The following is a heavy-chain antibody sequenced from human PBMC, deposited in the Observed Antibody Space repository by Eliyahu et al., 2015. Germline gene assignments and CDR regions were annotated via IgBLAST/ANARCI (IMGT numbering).Heavy chain of an antibody. J-gene: IGHJ4*02. CDR3: ARNAAGLAY. CDR2: INGDGSST. Sequence: EVQLVESGGGSVQPGGSLRLSCAASGFTFNNYGMVWARQAPGKGLMWVSYINGDGSSTTYADSVKGRFTVSRDNAKNTLFLQMNSLRSEDTAVYYCARNAAGLAYWGQGTLVTVSS. D-gene: IGHD6-25*01. V-gene: IGHV3-74*01. CDR1: GFTFNNYG.